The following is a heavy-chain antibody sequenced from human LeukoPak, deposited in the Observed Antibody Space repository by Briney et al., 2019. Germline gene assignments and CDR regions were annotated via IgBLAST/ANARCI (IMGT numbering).Heavy chain of an antibody. D-gene: IGHD2-2*01. Sequence: QPGRSLRLSCAASGFTFSSYAMSWVRQAPGKGLEWVSAISGSGGSTYYADSVKGRFTISRDNSKNTLYLQMNSLRAEDTAVYYCAKDRVVVVPAESYFDYWGQGTLVTVSS. V-gene: IGHV3-23*01. CDR2: ISGSGGST. CDR3: AKDRVVVVPAESYFDY. J-gene: IGHJ4*02. CDR1: GFTFSSYA.